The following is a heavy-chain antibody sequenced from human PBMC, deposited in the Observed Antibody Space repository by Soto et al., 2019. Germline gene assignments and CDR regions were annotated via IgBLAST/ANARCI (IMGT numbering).Heavy chain of an antibody. V-gene: IGHV3-23*01. CDR1: GFTFSSYA. CDR3: ASTRPGGYFDWPGIPYGMDV. D-gene: IGHD3-9*01. J-gene: IGHJ6*02. CDR2: ISGSGGST. Sequence: GGSLRLSCAASGFTFSSYAMSWVRQAPGKGLEWVSAISGSGGSTYYADSVKGRFTISRDNSKNTLYLQMNILRAEVTAVYYCASTRPGGYFDWPGIPYGMDVWGQGTTVTVSS.